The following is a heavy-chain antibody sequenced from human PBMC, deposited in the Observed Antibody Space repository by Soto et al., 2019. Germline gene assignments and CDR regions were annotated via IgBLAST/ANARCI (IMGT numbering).Heavy chain of an antibody. CDR3: AAATPLYYYGMDV. V-gene: IGHV3-48*03. D-gene: IGHD2-15*01. Sequence: GGSLRLSCAASGFTFSSYEMNWVRQAPGKGLEWVSYISSSGSTIYYADSVKGRFTISRDNAKNSLYLQMNSLRAEDTAVYYCAAATPLYYYGMDVWGQGTTVTVSS. CDR1: GFTFSSYE. J-gene: IGHJ6*02. CDR2: ISSSGSTI.